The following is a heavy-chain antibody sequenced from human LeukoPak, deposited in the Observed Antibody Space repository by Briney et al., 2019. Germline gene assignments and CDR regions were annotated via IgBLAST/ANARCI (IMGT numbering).Heavy chain of an antibody. CDR2: INPNSGGT. D-gene: IGHD3-3*01. V-gene: IGHV1-2*02. Sequence: ASVKVSCKASGYTFTGYYMHWVRQAPGQGLEWMGWINPNSGGTNYAQKFQGRVTMTRDTSISTAYMELSRLRSDDTAVYYCAREPSITIFGVVEGQFDYGGQGTLVTVSS. CDR3: AREPSITIFGVVEGQFDY. CDR1: GYTFTGYY. J-gene: IGHJ4*02.